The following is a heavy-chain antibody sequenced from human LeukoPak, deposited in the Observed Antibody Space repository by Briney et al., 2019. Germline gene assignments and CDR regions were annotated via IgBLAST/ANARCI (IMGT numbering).Heavy chain of an antibody. CDR1: GGSLSSYY. D-gene: IGHD6-6*01. CDR3: ARQDLAARFFDS. CDR2: IYTSGST. V-gene: IGHV4-4*07. Sequence: SETLSLTCTVSGGSLSSYYWSLIRQPAGKGLEWIGRIYTSGSTSDNPSLKSRVTISVETSKSQFSLRLTSVTAADTAIYYCARQDLAARFFDSWGQGALVTVS. J-gene: IGHJ4*02.